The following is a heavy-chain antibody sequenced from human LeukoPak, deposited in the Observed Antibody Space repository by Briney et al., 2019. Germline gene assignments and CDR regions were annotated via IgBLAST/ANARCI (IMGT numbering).Heavy chain of an antibody. J-gene: IGHJ6*02. CDR2: IYTSGST. CDR3: ARGCSSTSCWLRMDV. CDR1: GGSITNYY. D-gene: IGHD2-2*01. V-gene: IGHV4-4*07. Sequence: SETLSLTCTVSGGSITNYYWSWIRQPAGKGLEWIGHIYTSGSTSYNPSLKSRVTMSVDTSKNLFSLKLSSVTATDTAVYYCARGCSSTSCWLRMDVWGQGTTVTVSS.